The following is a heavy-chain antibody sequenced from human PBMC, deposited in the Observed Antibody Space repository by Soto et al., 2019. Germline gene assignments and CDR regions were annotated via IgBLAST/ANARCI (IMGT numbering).Heavy chain of an antibody. Sequence: QVQLQQSGPGLVKPSPTLSLTCAISGDSVSSQAAAWNWLRQSPSRGLEWLGRTYYRSKWSTDYVVSVKSRIPINPDTSKNQFSLRLSSVTPGDAAGYYCTRALSGSYDSWGQGPLVTVSS. D-gene: IGHD1-26*01. CDR2: TYYRSKWST. V-gene: IGHV6-1*01. CDR1: GDSVSSQAAA. CDR3: TRALSGSYDS. J-gene: IGHJ5*01.